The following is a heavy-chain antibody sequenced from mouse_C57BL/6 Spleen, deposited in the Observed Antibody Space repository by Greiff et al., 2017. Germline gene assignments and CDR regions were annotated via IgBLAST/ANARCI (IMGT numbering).Heavy chain of an antibody. CDR1: GYTFTSYW. V-gene: IGHV1-55*01. CDR2: IYPGSGST. J-gene: IGHJ1*03. Sequence: VQLQQPGAELVKPGASVKMSCKASGYTFTSYWITWVKQRPGQGLEWIGDIYPGSGSTNYNEKFKSKATLTVDTSSSTAYMQLSSLTSEDSAVYYCARADYDYDLYWYFDVWGTGTTVTVSS. CDR3: ARADYDYDLYWYFDV. D-gene: IGHD2-4*01.